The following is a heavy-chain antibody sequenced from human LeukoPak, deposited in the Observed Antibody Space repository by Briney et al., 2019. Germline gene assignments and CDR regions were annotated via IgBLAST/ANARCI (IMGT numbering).Heavy chain of an antibody. V-gene: IGHV1-2*06. CDR3: ARGAKVLSDYFDY. CDR1: GYTFTGSY. Sequence: ASVKVSCKASGYTFTGSYMHWVRQAPGQGLEWMGRINPNSGGTNYAQKFQGRVTMTRDTSISTAYMELSRLRSDDTAVYYCARGAKVLSDYFDYWGQGTLVTVSS. CDR2: INPNSGGT. D-gene: IGHD1-1*01. J-gene: IGHJ4*02.